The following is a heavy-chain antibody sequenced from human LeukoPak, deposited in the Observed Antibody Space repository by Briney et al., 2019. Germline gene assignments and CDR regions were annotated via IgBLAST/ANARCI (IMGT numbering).Heavy chain of an antibody. CDR3: AKEVSRVTTFYFDY. Sequence: GGSLRLSCAASGFTFSTYWMYWVRQAPGKGLVWVSRINGDGSSTSYADSVKGRFTISRDNSKNTLYLQMNSLRAEDTAVYYCAKEVSRVTTFYFDYWGQGTLVTVSS. D-gene: IGHD4-17*01. CDR1: GFTFSTYW. V-gene: IGHV3-74*01. J-gene: IGHJ4*02. CDR2: INGDGSST.